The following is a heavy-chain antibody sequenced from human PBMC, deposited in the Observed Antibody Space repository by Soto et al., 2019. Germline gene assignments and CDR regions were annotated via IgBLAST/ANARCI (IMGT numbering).Heavy chain of an antibody. CDR3: ATGRIDGSGPHYYYYYMDV. Sequence: ASVKVSCKASGYTFTSYAMHWVRQAPGQRLEWMGWINAGNGNTKYSQKFQGRVTITRDTSASTAYMELSSLRSEDTAVYYCATGRIDGSGPHYYYYYMDVWGKGTTVTVSS. D-gene: IGHD3-10*01. CDR2: INAGNGNT. J-gene: IGHJ6*03. CDR1: GYTFTSYA. V-gene: IGHV1-3*01.